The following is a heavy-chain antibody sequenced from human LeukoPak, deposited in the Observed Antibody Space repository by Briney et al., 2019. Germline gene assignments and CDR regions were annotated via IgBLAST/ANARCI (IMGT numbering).Heavy chain of an antibody. CDR2: ISGSGDNT. CDR1: GFTFSNYA. V-gene: IGHV3-23*01. CDR3: ARVTYGSGTYGAFDY. D-gene: IGHD3-10*01. J-gene: IGHJ4*02. Sequence: SGGSLRLSCAASGFTFSNYAMSWVRQAPGKGLEWVSTISGSGDNTYYADSVKGRFTISRDNSKNTLYLQMNSLRAEDTAVYYCARVTYGSGTYGAFDYWGQGTLVTVSS.